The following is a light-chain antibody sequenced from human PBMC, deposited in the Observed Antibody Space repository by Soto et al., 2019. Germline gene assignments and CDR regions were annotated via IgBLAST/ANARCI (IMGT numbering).Light chain of an antibody. CDR3: QQHHSYSET. V-gene: IGKV1-5*01. CDR1: QSIGDW. Sequence: IQMTQSPSTLSASVGDRVTITCRASQSIGDWLAWYQHKPGKAPKLLISDASTLKSGVPSRFSGSGSGTEFTLTISSLQPDDSATYYCQQHHSYSETFGPGTKVDIK. J-gene: IGKJ1*01. CDR2: DAS.